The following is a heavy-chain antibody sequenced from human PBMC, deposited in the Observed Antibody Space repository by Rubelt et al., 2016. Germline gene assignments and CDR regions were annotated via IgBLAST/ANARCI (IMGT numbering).Heavy chain of an antibody. Sequence: QLQLQESGPGLVKPSETLSLTCTVSGGSISSSSYYWGWIRQPPGKGLEWIGSIYYSGSTYYNPSLKSRVTISVDTSKNQFALKLSSVTAADTVGYYCAREGGSYYVWFDPWGQGTLVTVSS. D-gene: IGHD1-26*01. CDR1: GGSISSSSYY. J-gene: IGHJ5*02. CDR3: AREGGSYYVWFDP. V-gene: IGHV4-39*02. CDR2: IYYSGST.